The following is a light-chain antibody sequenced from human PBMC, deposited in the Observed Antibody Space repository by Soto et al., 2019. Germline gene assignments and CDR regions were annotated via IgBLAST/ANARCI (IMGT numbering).Light chain of an antibody. V-gene: IGLV2-14*01. CDR3: RSYTGTIPLVV. J-gene: IGLJ2*01. CDR1: SSDVGAYNH. CDR2: DVS. Sequence: QSALTQPASVSGSPGQSITISCTGTSSDVGAYNHVSWYQQHPGKAPKVMIDDVSNRPSGASNRFSGSNSGNTASLTISGLQAEDETGYYCRSYTGTIPLVVFGGGTKLTVL.